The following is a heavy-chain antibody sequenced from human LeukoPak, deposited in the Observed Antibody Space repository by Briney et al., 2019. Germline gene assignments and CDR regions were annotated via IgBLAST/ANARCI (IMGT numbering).Heavy chain of an antibody. J-gene: IGHJ4*02. CDR1: GFTFSSYS. D-gene: IGHD6-6*01. Sequence: GGSLRLSCAASGFTFSSYSMNWVRQAPGKGLEWVSYISSSSSTIYYADSVKGRFTISRDNAKNSLYLQMNSLRAEDTAVYYCATRGGYSSSYRGDYWGQGTLVTVSS. V-gene: IGHV3-48*01. CDR2: ISSSSSTI. CDR3: ATRGGYSSSYRGDY.